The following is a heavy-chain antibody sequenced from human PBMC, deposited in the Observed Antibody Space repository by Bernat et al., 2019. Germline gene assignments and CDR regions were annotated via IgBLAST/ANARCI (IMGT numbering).Heavy chain of an antibody. CDR2: ISYDGSNK. V-gene: IGHV3-30-3*01. CDR3: AREDDGGAFDI. J-gene: IGHJ3*02. Sequence: VQLLESGGDLVQPGGSLRLSCAASGFTLSSYAMCWVRQAPGKGLEWVAVISYDGSNKYYADSVKGRFTISRNNSKNTLYLQMNSLRAEDTAVYYCAREDDGGAFDIWGQGTMVTVSS. CDR1: GFTLSSYA. D-gene: IGHD1-1*01.